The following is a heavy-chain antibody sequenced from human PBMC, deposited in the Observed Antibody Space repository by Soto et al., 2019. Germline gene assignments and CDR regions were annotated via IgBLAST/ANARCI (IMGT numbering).Heavy chain of an antibody. CDR3: AHVIVVVVAATRVYALDI. J-gene: IGHJ3*02. V-gene: IGHV2-5*02. D-gene: IGHD2-15*01. CDR1: GFSLSTSEVG. Sequence: QITLKESGPTLVRPTQTLTLTCTFSGFSLSTSEVGVGWIRQPPGKALEWLAVIYWDDDKSYSPSLKSRLTITKATSKNQVILTMTNMDPVDTATYYCAHVIVVVVAATRVYALDIWGQGTMVTVSS. CDR2: IYWDDDK.